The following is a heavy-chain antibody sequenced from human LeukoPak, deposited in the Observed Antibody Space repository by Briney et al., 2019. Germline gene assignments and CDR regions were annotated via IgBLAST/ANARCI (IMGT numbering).Heavy chain of an antibody. CDR3: ASGGYSGYDTPPFDY. J-gene: IGHJ4*02. D-gene: IGHD5-12*01. Sequence: PSETLSLTCTVSGGSITSYYWSWIRQPPGKGLEWIGDIYYRWSTNYNPSLKSRVTISVDTSKNQFSLELSSVTAADTAVYYCASGGYSGYDTPPFDYWGQGTLVTVSS. CDR2: IYYRWST. CDR1: GGSITSYY. V-gene: IGHV4-59*01.